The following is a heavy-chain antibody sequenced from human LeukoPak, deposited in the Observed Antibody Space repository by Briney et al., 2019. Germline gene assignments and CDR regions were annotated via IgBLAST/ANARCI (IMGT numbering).Heavy chain of an antibody. V-gene: IGHV1-69-2*01. J-gene: IGHJ4*02. CDR2: VDPEDGET. Sequence: ASVKVSCKVSGYTFTDYYMHWVQQAPGKGLEWMGLVDPEDGETIYAEKFQGRVTITADTSTDTAYMELSSLRSEDTAVYYCATDSSGWQEKTPFDYWGQGTLVTVSS. D-gene: IGHD6-19*01. CDR1: GYTFTDYY. CDR3: ATDSSGWQEKTPFDY.